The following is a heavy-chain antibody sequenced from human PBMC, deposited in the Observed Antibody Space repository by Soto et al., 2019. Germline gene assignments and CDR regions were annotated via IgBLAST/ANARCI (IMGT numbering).Heavy chain of an antibody. D-gene: IGHD3-16*01. CDR3: TXDGXGXXYGGFDN. CDR2: INSDGTIT. Sequence: EVQLVESGGGLVQPGGSLRLSCATSGFNFSTYWVHWVRQAPGKGVVWVSRINSDGTITDYADSVKGRFTISRDNAKKTVYLEMNSLRVDDTAVYYCTXDGXGXXYGGFDNWGQGTLVTVSS. J-gene: IGHJ4*02. CDR1: GFNFSTYW. V-gene: IGHV3-74*01.